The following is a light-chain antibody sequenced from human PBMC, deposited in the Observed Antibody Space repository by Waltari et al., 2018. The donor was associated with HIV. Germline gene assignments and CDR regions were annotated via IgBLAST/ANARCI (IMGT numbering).Light chain of an antibody. CDR2: DVS. CDR1: DVGNHNE. Sequence: DVGNHNEVTWYQQSPGTAPKLMIYDVSNLPSGVPDRFSGSMSSNTRSHTIYEFVAGDEADDYPSSYAGIYTLVFGGGTKLTVL. J-gene: IGLJ3*02. CDR3: SSYAGIYTLV. V-gene: IGLV2-18*02.